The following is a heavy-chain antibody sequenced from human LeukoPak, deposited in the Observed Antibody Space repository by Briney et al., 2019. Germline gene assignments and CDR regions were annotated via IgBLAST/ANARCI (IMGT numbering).Heavy chain of an antibody. Sequence: GASVEVSCKASGYTFTSYYMHWVRQAPGQGLEWMGLINPSGGSTSYAQKFQGRVTMTRDTSTSTVYMELSSLRSEDTAVYYCARNQGGYYGSGSPDYWGQGTLVTVSS. J-gene: IGHJ4*02. CDR2: INPSGGST. D-gene: IGHD3-10*01. CDR1: GYTFTSYY. V-gene: IGHV1-46*01. CDR3: ARNQGGYYGSGSPDY.